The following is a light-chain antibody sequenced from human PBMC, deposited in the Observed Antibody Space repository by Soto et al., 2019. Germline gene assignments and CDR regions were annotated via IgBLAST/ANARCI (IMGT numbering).Light chain of an antibody. CDR3: GSWDSSLSAXV. J-gene: IGLJ1*01. Sequence: SVLTQPPSVSAAPGQKVTISCSGSSSNIGGNSVSWYQQLPGTAPKLLIYDDNKRPSGIPDRFSGSKSGTSATLGITGFQTGDEADYYCGSWDSSLSAXVFGTGTKVT. CDR2: DDN. V-gene: IGLV1-51*01. CDR1: SSNIGGNS.